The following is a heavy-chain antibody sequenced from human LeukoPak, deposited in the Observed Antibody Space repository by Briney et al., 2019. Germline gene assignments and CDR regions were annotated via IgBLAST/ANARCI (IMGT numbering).Heavy chain of an antibody. V-gene: IGHV4-34*01. D-gene: IGHD2-21*02. CDR3: ARGGIYCGSDCFIDY. CDR2: INHSGST. Sequence: PSETLSLTCAVYGESFSGYYWSWLRQPPGKGLECIGEINHSGSTNCNPSLKSRVTISVDTSKNQFSLRLSSVTAADTAVYYCARGGIYCGSDCFIDYWGQGTLVTVSS. J-gene: IGHJ4*02. CDR1: GESFSGYY.